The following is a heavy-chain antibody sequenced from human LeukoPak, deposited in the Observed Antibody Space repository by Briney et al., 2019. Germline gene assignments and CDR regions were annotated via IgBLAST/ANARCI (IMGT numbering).Heavy chain of an antibody. V-gene: IGHV3-23*01. Sequence: PGGSLRLSCAASGFTFRSYALSWVRHAPGKGLEWVSVISGSGGTTYYADSVKGRFTISRDNSKNTLFLQMNSLRADDTAVYYCARQAYTTMAYIDYWGQGTLVTVSS. CDR2: ISGSGGTT. J-gene: IGHJ4*02. CDR3: ARQAYTTMAYIDY. D-gene: IGHD5-18*01. CDR1: GFTFRSYA.